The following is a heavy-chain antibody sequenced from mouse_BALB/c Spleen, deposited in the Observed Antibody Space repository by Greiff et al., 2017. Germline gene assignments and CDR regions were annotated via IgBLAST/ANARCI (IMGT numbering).Heavy chain of an antibody. CDR1: GFTFSDYY. D-gene: IGHD2-14*01. Sequence: DVKLVESGGGLVKPGGSLKLSCAASGFTFSDYYMYWVRQTPEKRLEWVATISDGGSYTYYPDSVKGRFTISRDNAKNNLYLQMSSLKSEDTAMYYCARGGDRVRIAMDYWGQGTSVTVSS. J-gene: IGHJ4*01. CDR3: ARGGDRVRIAMDY. V-gene: IGHV5-4*02. CDR2: ISDGGSYT.